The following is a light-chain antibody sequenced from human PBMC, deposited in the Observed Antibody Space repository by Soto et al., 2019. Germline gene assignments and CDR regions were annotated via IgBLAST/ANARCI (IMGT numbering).Light chain of an antibody. CDR1: QRISTW. Sequence: DIEMTQSPSTLSASVGDRVTITCRASQRISTWLAWYQQKPGKAPRLLIYDASNLESDVPSRFSGSGSGTHFTLTISSLQPDDFATYYCQQCDSFPYTFGQGTNLEI. CDR2: DAS. J-gene: IGKJ2*01. CDR3: QQCDSFPYT. V-gene: IGKV1-5*01.